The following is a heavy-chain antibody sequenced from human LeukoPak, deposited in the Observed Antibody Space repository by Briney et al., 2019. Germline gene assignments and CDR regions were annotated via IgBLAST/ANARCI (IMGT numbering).Heavy chain of an antibody. D-gene: IGHD1-26*01. J-gene: IGHJ3*02. V-gene: IGHV4-59*08. CDR1: GGSISSYY. CDR2: FYSGST. CDR3: ARHSTRYSGSYYENAFDI. Sequence: PSETLSLTCTVSGGSISSYYWTWIRQPPGKGLEWIGFFYSGSTKYNPSLKSRVTISIDTSKNQFSLKLSFVTAADTAVYYCARHSTRYSGSYYENAFDIWGQGTMVTVSS.